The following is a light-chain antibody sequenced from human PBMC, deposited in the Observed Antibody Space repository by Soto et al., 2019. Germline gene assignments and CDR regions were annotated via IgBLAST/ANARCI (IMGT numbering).Light chain of an antibody. Sequence: QSVLTQPPSASGTPGQRVTISCSGSSSNIGRNTVNWYQQLPGTAPKVVIYSNNQRPSGVPDRFSGSKSGTSASLAISGLQSEDEADYYCTTWDDSLKGPVFGGGTKLTVL. J-gene: IGLJ3*02. CDR3: TTWDDSLKGPV. CDR2: SNN. CDR1: SSNIGRNT. V-gene: IGLV1-44*01.